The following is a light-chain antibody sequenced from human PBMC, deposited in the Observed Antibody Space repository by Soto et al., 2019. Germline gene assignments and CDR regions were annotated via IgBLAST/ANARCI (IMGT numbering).Light chain of an antibody. J-gene: IGKJ2*01. V-gene: IGKV3-20*01. Sequence: ESVLTQSAGTLSLSPGERATLSCRASQSLTDGFLAWYQQKHGQALRLLIYGISNRATGIPDRFSGGGSGTDFTLTISRLEPEDIAVYYYQQYGTSPFTFGQGTKVDIK. CDR1: QSLTDGF. CDR3: QQYGTSPFT. CDR2: GIS.